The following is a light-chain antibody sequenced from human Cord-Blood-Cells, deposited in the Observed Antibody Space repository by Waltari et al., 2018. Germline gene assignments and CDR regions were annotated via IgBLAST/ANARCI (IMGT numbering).Light chain of an antibody. J-gene: IGLJ3*02. V-gene: IGLV3-19*01. CDR1: SLRSYY. Sequence: SSELTQDPAVSVALGQTVRITCPGDSLRSYYASWYQQKPGQAPVLVIYGKNNRPSGIPDRFSGSSSGNTVSLTITGAQAEDEADYYCNSRDSSGNHWVFGGGTKLTVL. CDR3: NSRDSSGNHWV. CDR2: GKN.